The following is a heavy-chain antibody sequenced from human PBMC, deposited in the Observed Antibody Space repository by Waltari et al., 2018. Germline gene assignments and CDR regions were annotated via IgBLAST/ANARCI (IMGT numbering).Heavy chain of an antibody. J-gene: IGHJ6*02. Sequence: EVQLVESGGGLVQPGGSLRLSCAASGFTFSSYAMSWVRQAPGKGLEWVSAISGSGGSTYYADSVKGRFTISRDNSKNTVYLQMNNLRAEDTAVYYCATDPGLRNGMDGWGQGTTVTVSS. CDR1: GFTFSSYA. D-gene: IGHD4-17*01. CDR2: ISGSGGST. CDR3: ATDPGLRNGMDG. V-gene: IGHV3-23*04.